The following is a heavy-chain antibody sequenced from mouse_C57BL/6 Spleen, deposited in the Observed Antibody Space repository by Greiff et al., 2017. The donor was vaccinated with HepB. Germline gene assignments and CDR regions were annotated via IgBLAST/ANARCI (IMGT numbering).Heavy chain of an antibody. J-gene: IGHJ4*01. V-gene: IGHV1-55*01. D-gene: IGHD1-1*01. CDR3: ARGIYYYGSSYAMDY. CDR2: IYPGSGST. Sequence: QVQLQQPGAELVKPGASVKMSCKASGYTFTSYWITWVKQRPGQGLEWIGDIYPGSGSTNYNEKFKSKATLTVDTSSSTAYMKLSSLTSEDSAVYSCARGIYYYGSSYAMDYWGQGTSVTVSS. CDR1: GYTFTSYW.